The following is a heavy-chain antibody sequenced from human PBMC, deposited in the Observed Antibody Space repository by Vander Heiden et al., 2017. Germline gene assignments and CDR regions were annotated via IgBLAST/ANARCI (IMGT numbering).Heavy chain of an antibody. CDR1: GFTVSSYA. CDR3: AKGSRGDYSYYGMDV. V-gene: IGHV3-23*01. J-gene: IGHJ6*02. Sequence: EVQLLESGGGLVQPGGSLSLSCAAAGFTVSSYAMNWVRQAPGEGLEWVSAISGSGGSTYYADSVKGRFTISRDNSKNTLYLQMNSLRAEDTAVYYCAKGSRGDYSYYGMDVWGQGTTVTVSS. CDR2: ISGSGGST. D-gene: IGHD3-10*01.